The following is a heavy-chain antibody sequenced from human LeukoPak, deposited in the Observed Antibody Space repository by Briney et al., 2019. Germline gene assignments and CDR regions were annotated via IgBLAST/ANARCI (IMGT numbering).Heavy chain of an antibody. CDR2: IYHSGNT. Sequence: SETLSLTCTVSGGTISSYYWSWIRQPPGKGLEWIGYIYHSGNTNYNPSLKSRVTIAVDTSKNQFSLRLSSVTAADTAMYYCARETPESLFXXWGQGIQVTV. CDR1: GGTISSYY. V-gene: IGHV4-59*01. J-gene: IGHJ4*02. CDR3: ARETPESLFXX. D-gene: IGHD1-14*01.